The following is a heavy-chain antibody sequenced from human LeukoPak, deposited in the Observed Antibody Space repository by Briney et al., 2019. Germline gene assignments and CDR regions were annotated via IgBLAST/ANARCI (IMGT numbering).Heavy chain of an antibody. CDR3: AREEYGSGSYGAFDI. J-gene: IGHJ3*02. D-gene: IGHD3-10*01. Sequence: ASVNVSCKASGYTFTSYDINWVRQSPGQGLEWMGWISAYNGNTNYAQKFPGRVTMTTDTSTSTVYMELRSLRSDDTAVYYCAREEYGSGSYGAFDIWGQGTMVTVSS. V-gene: IGHV1-18*01. CDR2: ISAYNGNT. CDR1: GYTFTSYD.